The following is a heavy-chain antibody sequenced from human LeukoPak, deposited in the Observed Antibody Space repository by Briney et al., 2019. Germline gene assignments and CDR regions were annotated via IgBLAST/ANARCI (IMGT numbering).Heavy chain of an antibody. J-gene: IGHJ4*02. CDR1: GGSISSYY. D-gene: IGHD4-17*01. Sequence: PSETLSLTCTVSGGSISSYYWSWIRQPAGKGLEWIGYIYYTGSTNYNPSLKSRVTISVDTSKNQFSLKLSSVTAADTAVYYCARRSYGDVPPDYWGQGTLVTVSS. V-gene: IGHV4-59*08. CDR3: ARRSYGDVPPDY. CDR2: IYYTGST.